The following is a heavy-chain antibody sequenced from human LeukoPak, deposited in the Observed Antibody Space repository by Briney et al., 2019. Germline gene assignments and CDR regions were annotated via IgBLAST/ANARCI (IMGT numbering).Heavy chain of an antibody. J-gene: IGHJ4*02. D-gene: IGHD2-15*01. CDR3: ARDGYCSGSSCYSTTDY. CDR2: ISGSGGST. V-gene: IGHV3-23*01. CDR1: GFTFDDYA. Sequence: SGRSLRLSCAASGFTFDDYAMHWVRQAPGKGLEWVSAISGSGGSTYYADSVKGRFTISRDNSKNTLYLQMNSLRAEDTAVYYCARDGYCSGSSCYSTTDYWGQGTLVTVSS.